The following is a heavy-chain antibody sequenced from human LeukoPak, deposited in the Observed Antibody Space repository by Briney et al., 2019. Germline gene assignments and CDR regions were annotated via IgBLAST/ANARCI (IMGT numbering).Heavy chain of an antibody. J-gene: IGHJ4*02. D-gene: IGHD5-12*01. Sequence: GGSLRLSCAASGFTFSSYEMNWVRQAPGKGLEWVSYISSSGSTIYYADSVKGRFTISRDNAKNSLYPQMNSLRAEDTAVYYCARVGTGGSGYDSWGQGTLVTVYS. CDR1: GFTFSSYE. V-gene: IGHV3-48*03. CDR3: ARVGTGGSGYDS. CDR2: ISSSGSTI.